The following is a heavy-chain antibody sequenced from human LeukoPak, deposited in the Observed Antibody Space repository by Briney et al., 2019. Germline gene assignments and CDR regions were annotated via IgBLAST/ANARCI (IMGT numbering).Heavy chain of an antibody. J-gene: IGHJ5*02. Sequence: GASVKVSCKASGYTFTGYYMHWVRQAPGQGLEWMGWINPNSGGTNYAQKFQGRVTMTRDTSISTAYMELSRLRSDDTGVYYCAREGDSSGWYGFRWFDPWGQGTLVTVSS. V-gene: IGHV1-2*02. CDR3: AREGDSSGWYGFRWFDP. CDR2: INPNSGGT. D-gene: IGHD6-19*01. CDR1: GYTFTGYY.